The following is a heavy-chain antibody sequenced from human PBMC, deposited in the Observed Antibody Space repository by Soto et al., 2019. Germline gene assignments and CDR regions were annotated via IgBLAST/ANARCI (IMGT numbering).Heavy chain of an antibody. J-gene: IGHJ6*02. CDR2: ISPTGTNA. CDR3: ARGHYGLDV. Sequence: GGSLRLSCAASGFTFSDWYMSWIRQAPGKGLEWVSYISPTGTNADYADSVKGRFTISRNNGRTPLYLQMNGLRAEDTAVYYCARGHYGLDVWGQGTTVTVSS. V-gene: IGHV3-11*06. CDR1: GFTFSDWY.